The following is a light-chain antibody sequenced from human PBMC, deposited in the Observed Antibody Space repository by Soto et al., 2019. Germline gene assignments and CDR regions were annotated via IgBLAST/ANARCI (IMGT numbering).Light chain of an antibody. CDR2: DAS. V-gene: IGKV3-20*01. Sequence: EIVLKQSPDTLSLSPGERATLSCRASQSVKNNYLAWYQQKPGQAPRFLIYDASSRATGIPDRFSGSGSGTDFTLTISRLEPEDFAVYYCHQYGSTPLTFGGGTKVDIK. J-gene: IGKJ4*01. CDR3: HQYGSTPLT. CDR1: QSVKNNY.